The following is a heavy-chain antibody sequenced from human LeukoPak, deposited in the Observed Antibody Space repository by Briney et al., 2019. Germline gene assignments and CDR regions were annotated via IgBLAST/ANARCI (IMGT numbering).Heavy chain of an antibody. CDR1: GGSFSGYY. D-gene: IGHD5-18*01. CDR3: ASGPKRYSYGYTIDY. V-gene: IGHV4-34*01. CDR2: INHSGST. J-gene: IGHJ4*02. Sequence: SETLSLTCAVYGGSFSGYYWSWIRQPPGKGLEWIGEINHSGSTNYNPSLKSRVTISVDTSKNQFSLKLSSVTAADTAVYYCASGPKRYSYGYTIDYWGQGTLVTVSS.